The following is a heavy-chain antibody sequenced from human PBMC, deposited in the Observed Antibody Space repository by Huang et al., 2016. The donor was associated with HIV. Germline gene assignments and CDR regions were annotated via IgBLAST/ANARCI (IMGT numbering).Heavy chain of an antibody. CDR1: GFSIRSYW. D-gene: IGHD3-22*01. Sequence: EVQLVESGGGLVQPGGSLRLSCAAAGFSIRSYWMHGVRQAPGKGLGGVSSINSDGSSTSYADSVKGRFTISRDNAKNTLYLQMNSLRAEDTAVYYCARDPRIQSWLNFFDYWGQGTLVSVSS. V-gene: IGHV3-74*01. CDR2: INSDGSST. CDR3: ARDPRIQSWLNFFDY. J-gene: IGHJ4*02.